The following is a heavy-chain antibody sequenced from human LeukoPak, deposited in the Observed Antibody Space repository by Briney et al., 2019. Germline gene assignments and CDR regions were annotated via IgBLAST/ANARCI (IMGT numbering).Heavy chain of an antibody. CDR3: AKAQIAAAGYYYYGMDV. J-gene: IGHJ6*04. CDR1: GFTFSSHG. D-gene: IGHD6-25*01. CDR2: ISFDGSKT. Sequence: PGRSLRLSCAASGFTFSSHGMHWVRQGPGKGLEWVAVISFDGSKTYYADSVKGRFTISRDNSKNTLYLQMNSLRAEDTAVYYCAKAQIAAAGYYYYGMDVWGKGATVTVSS. V-gene: IGHV3-30*18.